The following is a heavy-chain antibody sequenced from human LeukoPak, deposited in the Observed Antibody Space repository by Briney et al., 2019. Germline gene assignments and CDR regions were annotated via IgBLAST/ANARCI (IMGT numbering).Heavy chain of an antibody. CDR2: ISGSGGST. CDR3: AKAHYGSGSYYPYYFDY. J-gene: IGHJ4*02. CDR1: GFTFSSYA. V-gene: IGHV3-23*01. D-gene: IGHD3-10*01. Sequence: GGSLRLSCAASGFTFSSYAMSWVRQAPGKGLEWVSAISGSGGSTYYADSVKGRFTISRDNSKNTLYLQMNSLRAEDTAVYYCAKAHYGSGSYYPYYFDYWGQGTLVTVSS.